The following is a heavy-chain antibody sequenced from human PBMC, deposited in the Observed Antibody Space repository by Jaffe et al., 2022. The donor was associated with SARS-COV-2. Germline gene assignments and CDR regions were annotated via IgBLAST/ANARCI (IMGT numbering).Heavy chain of an antibody. CDR3: ARDQGTAPTLSRVGYFDL. Sequence: QVQLVESGGGVVQPGRSLRLSCGASGFTLSNHAIHWVRRAPGKGLEWVAVIWYDGSNKFYADSVRGRFTISRDNSDNTGYLQMNTLRAEDTAVYYCARDQGTAPTLSRVGYFDLWGRGALVTVSS. J-gene: IGHJ2*01. V-gene: IGHV3-33*01. D-gene: IGHD5-18*01. CDR1: GFTLSNHA. CDR2: IWYDGSNK.